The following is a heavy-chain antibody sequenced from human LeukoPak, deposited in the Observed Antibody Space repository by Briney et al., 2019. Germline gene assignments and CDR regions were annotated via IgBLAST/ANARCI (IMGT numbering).Heavy chain of an antibody. CDR2: IYYSGST. CDR3: ARVGDRGREDFDY. CDR1: GGSFSDYY. Sequence: SETLSLTCAVYGGSFSDYYWSWIRQPPGKGLEWIGSIYYSGSTYYNPSLKSRVTISVDTSKNQFSLKLSSVTAADTAVYYCARVGDRGREDFDYWGQGTLVTVSS. D-gene: IGHD2-21*01. J-gene: IGHJ4*02. V-gene: IGHV4-34*01.